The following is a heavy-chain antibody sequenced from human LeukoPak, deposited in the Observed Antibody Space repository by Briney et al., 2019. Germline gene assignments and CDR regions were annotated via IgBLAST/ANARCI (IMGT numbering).Heavy chain of an antibody. CDR2: THYSGST. V-gene: IGHV4-59*01. D-gene: IGHD4-23*01. Sequence: SETLSLTCIVSGGSISSYYWSWIRQPPGKGLEWIGYTHYSGSTNYNPSLKSRVTISLDTSKNQFSLRLSSVTAADTAVYYCARSPGGGKRYYFDYWGQGTLVTVSS. CDR1: GGSISSYY. J-gene: IGHJ4*02. CDR3: ARSPGGGKRYYFDY.